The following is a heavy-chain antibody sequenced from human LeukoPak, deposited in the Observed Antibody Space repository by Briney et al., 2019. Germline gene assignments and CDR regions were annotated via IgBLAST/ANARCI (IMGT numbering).Heavy chain of an antibody. D-gene: IGHD3-22*01. J-gene: IGHJ1*01. V-gene: IGHV3-21*01. CDR3: AKAPGPPDYYDSSGYYPGEYFQH. Sequence: GGSLRLSCAASGFTFSNYTMNWVRQAPGKGLEWVSSISSSRSYIFYADSVKGRFTVSRDNAKNSLYLQMNSLRAEDTAVYYCAKAPGPPDYYDSSGYYPGEYFQHWGQGTLVTVSS. CDR2: ISSSRSYI. CDR1: GFTFSNYT.